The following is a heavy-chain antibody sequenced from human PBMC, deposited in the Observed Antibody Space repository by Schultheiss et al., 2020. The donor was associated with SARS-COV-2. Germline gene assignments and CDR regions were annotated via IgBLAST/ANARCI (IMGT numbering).Heavy chain of an antibody. CDR1: GGTFSSYA. D-gene: IGHD6-19*01. J-gene: IGHJ4*02. Sequence: ASVKVSCKASGGTFSSYAISWVRQAPGQGLEWMGWISAYNGNTNYAQKLQGRVTMTTDTSTSTAYMELRSLRSDDTAVYYCARDVTRSGWYMWDYWGQGTLVTVSS. CDR3: ARDVTRSGWYMWDY. V-gene: IGHV1-18*01. CDR2: ISAYNGNT.